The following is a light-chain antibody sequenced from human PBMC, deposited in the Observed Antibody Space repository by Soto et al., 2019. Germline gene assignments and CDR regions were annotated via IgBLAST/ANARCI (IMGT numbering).Light chain of an antibody. Sequence: QSVLTQPRSVSGSPGQSVTISCTGTSSVVGGYNYVSWYQQHPGKAPKLMIYDVSERPSGVPDRFSGSKSGNTASLTISGLQAEDEADYYCSSYSGRYTFVFGTGSKATV. CDR2: DVS. CDR1: SSVVGGYNY. V-gene: IGLV2-11*01. J-gene: IGLJ1*01. CDR3: SSYSGRYTFV.